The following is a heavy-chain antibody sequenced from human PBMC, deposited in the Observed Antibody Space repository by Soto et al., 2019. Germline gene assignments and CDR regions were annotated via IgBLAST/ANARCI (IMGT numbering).Heavy chain of an antibody. J-gene: IGHJ5*02. CDR1: GYTFTSYY. V-gene: IGHV1-46*01. D-gene: IGHD6-6*01. CDR2: INPSGGST. CDR3: ARDQGGTTSSRTWFDP. Sequence: ASVKVSCKASGYTFTSYYMHWVRQAPGQGLEWMGIINPSGGSTSYAQKFQGRVTMTRDTSTRTVYMELSSLRSEDTAVYYCARDQGGTTSSRTWFDPWGQGTPVTVS.